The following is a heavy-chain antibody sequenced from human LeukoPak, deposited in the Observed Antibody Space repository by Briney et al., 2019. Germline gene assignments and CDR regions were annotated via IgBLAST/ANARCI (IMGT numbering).Heavy chain of an antibody. CDR1: GSTSDDYA. V-gene: IGHV3-43D*04. Sequence: GGSLRLSCAASGSTSDDYASYWVRQAPGKGLEWVSLISWDGGSTYYADSVKGRFTISRDNSKNSLYLQMNSLRAENSAVTYCAKDSSLEANYDFRSGYYDYWGQGTLVTVSS. CDR3: AKDSSLEANYDFRSGYYDY. J-gene: IGHJ4*02. CDR2: ISWDGGST. D-gene: IGHD3-3*01.